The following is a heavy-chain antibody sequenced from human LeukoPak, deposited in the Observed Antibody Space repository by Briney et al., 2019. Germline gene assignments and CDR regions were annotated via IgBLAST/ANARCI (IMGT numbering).Heavy chain of an antibody. CDR2: ISYSGST. J-gene: IGHJ4*02. Sequence: SQTLSLTCTDSGGSITSDDNYWSWIRQPPGKGLEWIGYISYSGSTFYNPSLKSRVTMSVDTSKNQFSLNLSSVTAADAAVYYCARGELFYDYWGQGTLVTVSS. CDR3: ARGELFYDY. CDR1: GGSITSDDNY. V-gene: IGHV4-30-4*01. D-gene: IGHD1-26*01.